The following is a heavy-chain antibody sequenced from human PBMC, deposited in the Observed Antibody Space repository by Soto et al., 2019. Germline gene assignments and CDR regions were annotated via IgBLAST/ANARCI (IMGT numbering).Heavy chain of an antibody. V-gene: IGHV3-23*01. CDR2: ISGSGGST. CDR3: AKGASEKYYDFWSGYYTDYYYYGMDV. J-gene: IGHJ6*02. D-gene: IGHD3-3*01. Sequence: GGSLRLSCAASGFTFSSYAMSWVRQAPGKGLEWVSAISGSGGSTYYADSVKGRFTISRDNSKNTLYLQMNSLRAEDTAVYYCAKGASEKYYDFWSGYYTDYYYYGMDVWGQGTTVTVSS. CDR1: GFTFSSYA.